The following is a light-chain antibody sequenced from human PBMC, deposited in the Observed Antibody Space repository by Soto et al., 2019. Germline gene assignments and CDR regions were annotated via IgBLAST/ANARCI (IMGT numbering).Light chain of an antibody. CDR1: SSNIESNY. V-gene: IGLV1-51*02. J-gene: IGLJ1*01. CDR2: ENN. CDR3: AAWDISRCAYV. Sequence: QSVLTQPPSVSAAPGQKVTISCSGSSSNIESNYVSWFQQLPRTAPNLLIYENNKRLSGFPDRFSASKSGTSATLVITGLQTGDESDYFCAAWDISRCAYVSGTGTKVNVL.